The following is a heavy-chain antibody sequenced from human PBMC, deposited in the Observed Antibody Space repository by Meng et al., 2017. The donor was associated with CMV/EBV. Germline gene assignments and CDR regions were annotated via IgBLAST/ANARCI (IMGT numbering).Heavy chain of an antibody. D-gene: IGHD3-9*01. J-gene: IGHJ6*02. Sequence: SETLSLTCTVSGGSISSSSYYWGWIRQPPGKGLEWIGSIYYSGSTYYNPSLKSRGTISVDTSKNQFSLKLSSVTAADTAVYYCASTGRLAPYYYYGMDVWGQGTTVTVSS. CDR2: IYYSGST. V-gene: IGHV4-39*01. CDR3: ASTGRLAPYYYYGMDV. CDR1: GGSISSSSYY.